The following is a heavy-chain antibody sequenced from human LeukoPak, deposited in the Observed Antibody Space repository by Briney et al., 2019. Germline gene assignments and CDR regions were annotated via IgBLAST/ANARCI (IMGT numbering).Heavy chain of an antibody. D-gene: IGHD3-22*01. Sequence: GGSLRLSCAASGFTFSSYAMHWVRQAPGKGLEWVAVISYDGSNKYYADSAKGRFTISRDNSKNTLYLQMNSLRAEDTAVYYCARDSTAYYYDSSGYLDYWGQGTLVTVSS. CDR1: GFTFSSYA. CDR3: ARDSTAYYYDSSGYLDY. CDR2: ISYDGSNK. J-gene: IGHJ4*02. V-gene: IGHV3-30-3*01.